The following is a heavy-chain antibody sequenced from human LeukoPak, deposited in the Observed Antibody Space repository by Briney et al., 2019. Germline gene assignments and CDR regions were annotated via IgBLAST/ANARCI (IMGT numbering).Heavy chain of an antibody. CDR2: ISSSGSTI. D-gene: IGHD3-9*01. J-gene: IGHJ4*02. V-gene: IGHV3-11*01. CDR1: GFTFSDYY. CDR3: ARASLPYDILTGYDLDY. Sequence: GGSLRLSCAASGFTFSDYYMSWIRQAPGKGLEWVSYISSSGSTIYYADSVKGRFTISRDNAKNSLYLQMNSLRAEDTAVYYCARASLPYDILTGYDLDYWGQGTLVTASS.